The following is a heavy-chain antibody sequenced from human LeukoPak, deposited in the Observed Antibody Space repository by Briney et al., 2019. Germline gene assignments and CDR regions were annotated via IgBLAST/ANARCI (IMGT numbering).Heavy chain of an antibody. Sequence: PGGSLRLSCAASGFTFSSDAMHWVRQAPGKGLEYVSAISSNGGTTHCGNSVKGRFTISRDNSKNTLYLQMGSLRAEDMAVYFCARSSGYGYYFDYWGQGTLVTVSS. J-gene: IGHJ4*02. CDR3: ARSSGYGYYFDY. D-gene: IGHD3-22*01. CDR2: ISSNGGTT. V-gene: IGHV3-64*01. CDR1: GFTFSSDA.